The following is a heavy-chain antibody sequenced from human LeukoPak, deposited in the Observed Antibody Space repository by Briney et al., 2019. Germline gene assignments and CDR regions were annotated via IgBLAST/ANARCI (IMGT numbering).Heavy chain of an antibody. CDR1: GFTVSSNY. CDR2: IRYDGSNK. J-gene: IGHJ5*02. V-gene: IGHV3-30*02. Sequence: PGGSLRLSCAASGFTVSSNYMSWVRQAPGKGLEWVAFIRYDGSNKYYADSVKGRFTISRDNSKNTLYLQMNSLRAEDTAMYYCAKDYSKTSYYGSGTYYRPNWFDPWGQGTLVTVSS. D-gene: IGHD3-10*01. CDR3: AKDYSKTSYYGSGTYYRPNWFDP.